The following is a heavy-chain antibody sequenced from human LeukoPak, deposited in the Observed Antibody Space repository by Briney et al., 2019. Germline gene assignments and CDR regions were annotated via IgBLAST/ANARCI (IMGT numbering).Heavy chain of an antibody. Sequence: PSETLSLTCTVSGGSISSSSYYWGWIRQPPGKGLEWIGSIYYSGSTYYNPSLKSRVTISVDTSKNQFSLKLSSVTAADTAVYYCARDRYYGSGSTYDYWGQGTLVAVSS. CDR3: ARDRYYGSGSTYDY. J-gene: IGHJ4*02. D-gene: IGHD3-10*01. V-gene: IGHV4-39*07. CDR1: GGSISSSSYY. CDR2: IYYSGST.